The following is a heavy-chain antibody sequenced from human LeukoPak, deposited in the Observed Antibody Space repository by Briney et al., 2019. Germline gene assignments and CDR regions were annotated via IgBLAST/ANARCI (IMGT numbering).Heavy chain of an antibody. D-gene: IGHD1-1*01. V-gene: IGHV3-30*02. J-gene: IGHJ3*02. CDR2: IRYDGSNK. CDR1: GFTFSSYG. Sequence: PGGSLRLSCAASGFTFSSYGMHWVRQAPGKGLEWVAFIRYDGSNKYYADSVKGRFTISRDNSKNTLYLQMNSLRAEDTAVYYCAKDRGTVWYDAFDIWGQGTMVTVSS. CDR3: AKDRGTVWYDAFDI.